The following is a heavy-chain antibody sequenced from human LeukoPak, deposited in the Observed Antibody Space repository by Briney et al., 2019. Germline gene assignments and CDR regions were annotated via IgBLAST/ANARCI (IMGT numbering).Heavy chain of an antibody. CDR2: ITSSSSAI. CDR1: GFTFSGYS. CDR3: ARVRVSYHFDY. J-gene: IGHJ4*02. Sequence: GGSLRLSCAASGFTFSGYSMNWVRQAPGKGLEWVSYITSSSSAIYYADSVKGRFTISRDNARNSLYLQMNSLRAEDTAVYYCARVRVSYHFDYWGQGTLVTVSS. V-gene: IGHV3-48*01. D-gene: IGHD1-26*01.